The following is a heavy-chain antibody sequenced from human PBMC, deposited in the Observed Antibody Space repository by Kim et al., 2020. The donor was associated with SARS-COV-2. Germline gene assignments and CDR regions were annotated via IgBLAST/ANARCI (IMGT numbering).Heavy chain of an antibody. J-gene: IGHJ6*02. CDR2: INTNTGNP. CDR3: ARESVVRELLLISTYYYGMDV. V-gene: IGHV7-4-1*02. D-gene: IGHD1-26*01. Sequence: ASVKVSCKASGYTFTSYAMNWVRQAPGQGLEWMGWINTNTGNPTYAQGFTGRFVFSLDTSVSTAYLQISSLKAEDTAVYYCARESVVRELLLISTYYYGMDVWGQGTTVTVSS. CDR1: GYTFTSYA.